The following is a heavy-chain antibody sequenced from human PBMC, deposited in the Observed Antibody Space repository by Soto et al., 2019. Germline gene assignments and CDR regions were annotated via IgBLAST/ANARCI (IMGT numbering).Heavy chain of an antibody. Sequence: QVQLVQSGAEVKKPGSSVKVSCKASGVTFSSYAISWVRQAPGQGLEWMGGIIPISGTANYAQKVQGRVTITADESTRTGYRELSRLRSEDTAVYSCARSQGSSTSLEIYYYYYYGMGVWGQGTTVPVSS. CDR1: GVTFSSYA. D-gene: IGHD2-2*01. V-gene: IGHV1-69*01. J-gene: IGHJ6*02. CDR2: IIPISGTA. CDR3: ARSQGSSTSLEIYYYYYYGMGV.